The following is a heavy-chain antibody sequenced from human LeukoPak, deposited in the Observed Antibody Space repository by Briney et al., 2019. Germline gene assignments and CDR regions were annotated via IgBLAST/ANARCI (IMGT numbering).Heavy chain of an antibody. V-gene: IGHV3-33*08. J-gene: IGHJ3*02. CDR2: IWYDGSNK. Sequence: PGGSLRLSCAASGFTFSSYGMHWVRQAPGKGLEWVAVIWYDGSNKYYADSVKGRFTISRDNSKNTLYLQMNSLRAEDTAVYYCSRGTPIFYGGNSPDAFDIWGQGTMVTVSS. D-gene: IGHD4-23*01. CDR1: GFTFSSYG. CDR3: SRGTPIFYGGNSPDAFDI.